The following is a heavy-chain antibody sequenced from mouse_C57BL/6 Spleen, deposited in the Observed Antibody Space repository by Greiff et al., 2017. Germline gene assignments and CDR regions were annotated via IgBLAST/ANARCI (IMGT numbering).Heavy chain of an antibody. Sequence: VQLQQSGPELVKPGASVKMSCKASGYTFTDYNMHWVKQSHGKSLEWIGYINPNNGGTSDNQKFKGKATLTVNKYSSTAYMELRSLTSEDSAVYYCARDYGSSYDYYAMDYWGQGTSVTVSS. V-gene: IGHV1-22*01. CDR2: INPNNGGT. J-gene: IGHJ4*01. CDR1: GYTFTDYN. D-gene: IGHD1-1*01. CDR3: ARDYGSSYDYYAMDY.